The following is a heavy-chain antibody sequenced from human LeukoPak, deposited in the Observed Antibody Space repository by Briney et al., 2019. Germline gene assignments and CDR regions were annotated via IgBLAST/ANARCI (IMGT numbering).Heavy chain of an antibody. J-gene: IGHJ4*02. CDR2: ISSSSSYI. D-gene: IGHD6-19*01. Sequence: GGSLRLSCAASGFTFSSYSMNWVRQAPGKGLEWVSYISSSSSYIYYADSVKGRFTISRDNAKNSLYLQMNSLRAEDTAVYYCARDSGGSGWPFDYWGQGTLVTVSS. V-gene: IGHV3-21*05. CDR3: ARDSGGSGWPFDY. CDR1: GFTFSSYS.